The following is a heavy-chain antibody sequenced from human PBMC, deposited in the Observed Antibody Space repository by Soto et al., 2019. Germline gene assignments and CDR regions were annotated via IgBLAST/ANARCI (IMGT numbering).Heavy chain of an antibody. CDR1: GYTFTSYG. D-gene: IGHD4-17*01. V-gene: IGHV1-18*01. CDR3: ARPVYGDYPYYYYYYMDV. CDR2: ISAYNGNT. Sequence: ASVKVSCKASGYTFTSYGISWVRQAPGQGLGWMGWISAYNGNTNYAQKLQGRVTMTTDTSTSTAYMELRSLRSDDTAVYYCARPVYGDYPYYYYYYMDVWGKRTKVTVSS. J-gene: IGHJ6*03.